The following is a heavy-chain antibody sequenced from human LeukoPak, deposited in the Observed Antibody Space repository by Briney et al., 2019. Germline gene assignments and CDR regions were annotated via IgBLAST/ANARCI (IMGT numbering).Heavy chain of an antibody. D-gene: IGHD6-19*01. CDR3: AKHPLAAVAGQFDY. CDR2: VSGSGGST. J-gene: IGHJ4*02. Sequence: GGSLRLSCAASGFTFSSYAKSWVRQAPGKGLEWVSAVSGSGGSTYYADSVKGRFTISRDNSKNTLYPQMNSLRAEDTAVYYCAKHPLAAVAGQFDYWGPGTLVTVSS. V-gene: IGHV3-23*01. CDR1: GFTFSSYA.